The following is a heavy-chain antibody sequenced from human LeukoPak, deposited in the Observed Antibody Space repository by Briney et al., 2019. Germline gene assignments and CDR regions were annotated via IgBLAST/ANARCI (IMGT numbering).Heavy chain of an antibody. CDR2: MNPNSGNT. CDR3: ARGEIAAAGSCDY. J-gene: IGHJ4*02. CDR1: GYTFTSYD. Sequence: EASVKVSCKASGYTFTSYDINWVRQATGQGLEWMGWMNPNSGNTGYAQKFQGRVTMTRNTSISTAYMELSSLRSDDTAVYYCARGEIAAAGSCDYWGQGTLVTVSS. D-gene: IGHD6-13*01. V-gene: IGHV1-8*01.